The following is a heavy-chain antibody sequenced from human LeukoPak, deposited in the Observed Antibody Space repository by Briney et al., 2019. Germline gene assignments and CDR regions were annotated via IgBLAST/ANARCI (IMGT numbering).Heavy chain of an antibody. J-gene: IGHJ3*02. CDR3: ARVAWDAFDI. V-gene: IGHV3-48*04. CDR1: GFTFSSYS. Sequence: GGSLRLSCAASGFTFSSYSMNWVRQAPGKGLEWVSCISRSGSTIYYADSVKGRFAISRDNAKNSLYLQMNGLRAEDTAVYYCARVAWDAFDIWGRGTRVTVSS. CDR2: ISRSGSTI.